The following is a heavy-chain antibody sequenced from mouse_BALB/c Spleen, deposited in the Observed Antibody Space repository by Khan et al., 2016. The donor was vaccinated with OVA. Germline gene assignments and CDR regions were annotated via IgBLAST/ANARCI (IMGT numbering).Heavy chain of an antibody. V-gene: IGHV1-9*01. Sequence: QVQLQQSGAELMKPGASVKIACKATGYTFSSYWIEWVKQRPGHGLEWIGEILPGRGSSNYNEKFKGKATFTADTSSNTAYMQLSSLTSEDSAVYYCASGAGTTYGMDFWGQGNTVTVSS. D-gene: IGHD2-12*01. J-gene: IGHJ4*01. CDR2: ILPGRGSS. CDR3: ASGAGTTYGMDF. CDR1: GYTFSSYW.